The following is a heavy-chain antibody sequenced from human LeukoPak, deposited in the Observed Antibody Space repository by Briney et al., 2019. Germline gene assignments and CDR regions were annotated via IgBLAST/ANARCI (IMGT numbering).Heavy chain of an antibody. J-gene: IGHJ4*02. D-gene: IGHD5-18*01. Sequence: SETLSLTCTVSGGSISCGSYYWSWIRQPAGKGLEWIGRIYTSGSTNYNPSLKSRVTISVDTSKNQFSLKLSSVTAADTAVYYCAVGYSYGGSFDYWGQGTLVTVSS. CDR3: AVGYSYGGSFDY. CDR2: IYTSGST. V-gene: IGHV4-61*02. CDR1: GGSISCGSYY.